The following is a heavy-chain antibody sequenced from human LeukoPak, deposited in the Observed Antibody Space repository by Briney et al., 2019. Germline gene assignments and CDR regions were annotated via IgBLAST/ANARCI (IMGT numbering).Heavy chain of an antibody. V-gene: IGHV4-34*01. CDR1: GGSFSGYY. Sequence: SETLSLTCAVYGGSFSGYYWSWIRQPPGKGLEWIGEINHSGSTNYNPSLKSRATISVDTSKNQLSLKLSSVTAADTAVYYCARGPWGYCSSTTCPNWFDPWGQGTLVTVSS. CDR2: INHSGST. CDR3: ARGPWGYCSSTTCPNWFDP. D-gene: IGHD2-2*01. J-gene: IGHJ5*02.